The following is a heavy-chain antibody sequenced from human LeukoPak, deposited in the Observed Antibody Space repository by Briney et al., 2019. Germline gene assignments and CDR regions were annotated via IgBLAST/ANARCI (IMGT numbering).Heavy chain of an antibody. CDR1: GGSISSSSYY. Sequence: SETLSLTCTVSGGSISSSSYYWGWIRQPPGKGLEWIGSIYYSGSTYYNPSLKSRVSISLDTAKNKFSLKLSSATAADTAVYYCARWSCGATSCYERSYFDYWGQGTLVTVSS. D-gene: IGHD2-2*01. J-gene: IGHJ4*02. CDR2: IYYSGST. CDR3: ARWSCGATSCYERSYFDY. V-gene: IGHV4-39*07.